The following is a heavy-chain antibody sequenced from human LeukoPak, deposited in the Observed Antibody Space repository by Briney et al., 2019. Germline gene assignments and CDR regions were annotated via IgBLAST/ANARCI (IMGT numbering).Heavy chain of an antibody. CDR1: GGSISSGSYY. CDR3: ARVGGSYYYYYMDV. CDR2: IYTSGST. J-gene: IGHJ6*03. Sequence: SETLSLTCTVSGGSISSGSYYWSWIRQPAGKGLEWIRRIYTSGSTNYNPSLKSRVTMSVDTSKNQFSLKLSSVTAADTAVYYCARVGGSYYYYYMDVWGKGTTVTVSS. D-gene: IGHD1-26*01. V-gene: IGHV4-61*02.